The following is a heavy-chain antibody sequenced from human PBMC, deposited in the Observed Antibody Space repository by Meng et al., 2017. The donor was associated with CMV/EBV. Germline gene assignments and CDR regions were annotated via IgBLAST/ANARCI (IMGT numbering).Heavy chain of an antibody. V-gene: IGHV3-48*03. Sequence: GGSLRLSCAASGFTFSSYEMNWVRQAPGKGLEWVSYISRSGSTIYYADSVKGRFTISRDNAKNSLYLQMNSLRAEDTAVYYCASRRDGYNVDYWGQGTLVTVSS. D-gene: IGHD5-24*01. CDR3: ASRRDGYNVDY. J-gene: IGHJ4*02. CDR1: GFTFSSYE. CDR2: ISRSGSTI.